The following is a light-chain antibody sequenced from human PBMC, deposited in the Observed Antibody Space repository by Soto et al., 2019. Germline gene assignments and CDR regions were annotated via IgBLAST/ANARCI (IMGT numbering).Light chain of an antibody. J-gene: IGLJ1*01. Sequence: QSGLTQPASVSLSPGQSITISCSGSSSDVGGYVYVSWYQQHPGKAPKLMIYEVSNRPSGISNRFSGSKSGNTASLTISGLQPEDEADYYCSSYTTSNYVFGTGTKVTVL. CDR1: SSDVGGYVY. CDR3: SSYTTSNYV. V-gene: IGLV2-14*01. CDR2: EVS.